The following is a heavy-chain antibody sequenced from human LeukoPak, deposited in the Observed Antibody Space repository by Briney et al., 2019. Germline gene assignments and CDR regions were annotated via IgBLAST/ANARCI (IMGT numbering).Heavy chain of an antibody. CDR1: GGSFSGYY. J-gene: IGHJ4*02. CDR2: IYSGGST. V-gene: IGHV3-66*01. D-gene: IGHD3-22*01. Sequence: ETLSLTCAVYGGSFSGYYWSWIRQPPGKGLEWVSVIYSGGSTYYADSVKGRFTISRDNSKNTLYLQMNSLRAEDTAVYYCARTNNYDSSGYYYDYWGQGTLVTVSS. CDR3: ARTNNYDSSGYYYDY.